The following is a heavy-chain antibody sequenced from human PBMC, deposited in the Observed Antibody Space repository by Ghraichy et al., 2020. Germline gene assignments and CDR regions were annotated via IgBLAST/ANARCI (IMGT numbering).Heavy chain of an antibody. CDR3: ATLKDYHFNY. Sequence: SETLSLTCAVSGGSISSSNWWSWVRQPPGKGLEWIGEMFHSGNTNYNLSLKSRATISVDKSKNQLSLKVSAVTAADTAVYYCATLKDYHFNYWGQGTLVIVSS. CDR1: GGSISSSNW. V-gene: IGHV4-4*02. CDR2: MFHSGNT. D-gene: IGHD4/OR15-4a*01. J-gene: IGHJ4*02.